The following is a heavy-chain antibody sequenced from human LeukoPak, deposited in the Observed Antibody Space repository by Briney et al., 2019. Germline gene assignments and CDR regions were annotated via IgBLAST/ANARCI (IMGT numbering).Heavy chain of an antibody. CDR1: GFIFNKAW. J-gene: IGHJ4*02. CDR3: TPVMVEDRGF. Sequence: GGSLRLSCAASGFIFNKAWMNWVRQAPGKGPEWVGRIKSKNDGETTDYGAPVKGRFTISRDNSKNTLYLQMNSLKTDDTAIYYCTPVMVEDRGFWGQGTLVTVSS. CDR2: IKSKNDGETT. D-gene: IGHD2-15*01. V-gene: IGHV3-15*01.